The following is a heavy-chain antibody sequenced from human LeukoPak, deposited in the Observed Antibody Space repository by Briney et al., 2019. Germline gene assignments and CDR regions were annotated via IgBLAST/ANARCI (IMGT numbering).Heavy chain of an antibody. CDR2: IKSDGSEK. CDR3: AGFRWGYGLDV. Sequence: GGSLRLSCAAAGFTFSSYWVSWVRQAPGEGPEWVANIKSDGSEKNYVDSVKGRFTISRDNAKNSLYLQMNSLRAEDTAVFYCAGFRWGYGLDVWGQGTTVTVSS. J-gene: IGHJ6*02. CDR1: GFTFSSYW. D-gene: IGHD3-16*01. V-gene: IGHV3-7*01.